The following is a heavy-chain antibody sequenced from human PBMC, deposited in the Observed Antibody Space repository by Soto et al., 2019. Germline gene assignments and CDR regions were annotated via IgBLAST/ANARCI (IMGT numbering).Heavy chain of an antibody. D-gene: IGHD3-10*01. V-gene: IGHV1-69*13. Sequence: GASVKVSCKASGGTFSSYAISWVRQAPGQGLEWMGGIIPIFGTANYAQKFQGRVTITADESTSTAYMELSSLRSEDTAVYYCAREYGSGCYYNVPWAYGMYFWGQGTTVPVSS. CDR2: IIPIFGTA. CDR3: AREYGSGCYYNVPWAYGMYF. CDR1: GGTFSSYA. J-gene: IGHJ6*02.